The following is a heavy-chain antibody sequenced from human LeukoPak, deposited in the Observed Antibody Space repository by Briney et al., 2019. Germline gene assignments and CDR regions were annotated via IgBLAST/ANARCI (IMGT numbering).Heavy chain of an antibody. J-gene: IGHJ4*02. V-gene: IGHV3-30*02. CDR3: AKGYGGSHFDY. Sequence: GESLKISCAASGFSFSNYGMHWVRQAPGKGLEWVAFIRYDESKTYYADSVRGRFTISRDNSKNTLYLQMNSLRVEDTAIYYCAKGYGGSHFDYWGQGALVAVSS. CDR2: IRYDESKT. D-gene: IGHD4-23*01. CDR1: GFSFSNYG.